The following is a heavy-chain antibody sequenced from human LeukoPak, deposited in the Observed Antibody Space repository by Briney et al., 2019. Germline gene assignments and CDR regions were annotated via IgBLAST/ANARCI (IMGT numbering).Heavy chain of an antibody. D-gene: IGHD7-27*01. J-gene: IGHJ4*02. Sequence: GGSLRLSCAASGFTFSSYWMSWVRQAPGKGLEWVANIKQGGSEKQYVDSVKGRFAISRDNAENSLYLQMNSLKAEDTAVYYCGRFTRSGDSVYWGQGTLVTVSS. V-gene: IGHV3-7*01. CDR3: GRFTRSGDSVY. CDR2: IKQGGSEK. CDR1: GFTFSSYW.